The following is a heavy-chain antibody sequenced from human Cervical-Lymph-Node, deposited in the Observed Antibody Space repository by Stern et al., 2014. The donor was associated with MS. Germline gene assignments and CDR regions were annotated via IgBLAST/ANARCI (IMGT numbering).Heavy chain of an antibody. D-gene: IGHD5-18*01. CDR2: SAYSGIT. V-gene: IGHV4-61*01. J-gene: IGHJ4*02. CDR3: ARESSGGYR. Sequence: VQLEESGPGLVKPSETLSLTCTVSGGSVSSGSYFWSWIRQPPGKGLYWIGYSAYSGITKYNPSLKIRVTISVDTSKNQFSLKLSSVTAADTAVYYCARESSGGYRWGQGTLVTVSS. CDR1: GGSVSSGSYF.